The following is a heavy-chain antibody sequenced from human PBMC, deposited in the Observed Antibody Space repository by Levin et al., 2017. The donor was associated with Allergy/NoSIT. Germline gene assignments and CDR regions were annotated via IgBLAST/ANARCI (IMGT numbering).Heavy chain of an antibody. CDR3: ARSIIGGYSYGPTGYFQH. D-gene: IGHD5-18*01. Sequence: SETLSLTCAVYGGSFSGYYWSWIRQPPGKGLEWIGEINHSGSTNYNPSLKSRVTISVDTSKNQFSLKLSSVTAADTAVYYCARSIIGGYSYGPTGYFQHWGQGTLVTVSS. CDR1: GGSFSGYY. CDR2: INHSGST. J-gene: IGHJ1*01. V-gene: IGHV4-34*01.